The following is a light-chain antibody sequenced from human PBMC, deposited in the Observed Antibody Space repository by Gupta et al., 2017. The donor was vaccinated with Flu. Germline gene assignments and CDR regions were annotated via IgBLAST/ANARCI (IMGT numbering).Light chain of an antibody. V-gene: IGKV3-11*02. CDR3: QQRGRWPSLT. CDR1: QSISNN. Sequence: ERATLSCRARQSISNNLAWYQQKPGQAPRLLIYDAYNRASGIPARFSGSGSGRDFTLTISSLEPEDFAVYHCQQRGRWPSLTFGGGTKVEIK. CDR2: DAY. J-gene: IGKJ4*01.